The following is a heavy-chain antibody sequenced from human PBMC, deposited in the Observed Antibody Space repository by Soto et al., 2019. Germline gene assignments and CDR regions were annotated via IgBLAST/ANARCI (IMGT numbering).Heavy chain of an antibody. CDR3: AKAISGIAVAGYFDY. V-gene: IGHV3-23*01. Sequence: PGGSLRLSCSASGFPLSNYGMSWVRQAPGKGLEWVSAISGSGGSTYHADSVKGRFTISRDNSKNTLYLQMNSLRVEDTAVYYCAKAISGIAVAGYFDYWGQGTLVTVSS. J-gene: IGHJ4*02. D-gene: IGHD6-19*01. CDR2: ISGSGGST. CDR1: GFPLSNYG.